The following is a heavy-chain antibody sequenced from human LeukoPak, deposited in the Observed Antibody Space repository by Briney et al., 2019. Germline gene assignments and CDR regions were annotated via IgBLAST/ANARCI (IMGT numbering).Heavy chain of an antibody. V-gene: IGHV4-34*01. CDR3: ARGRGHNWDQIYFVY. D-gene: IGHD1-20*01. J-gene: IGHJ4*01. CDR2: INHSGSS. CDR1: NGSFSGYF. Sequence: SETLSLTCAVPNGSFSGYFWSWLRQPPGKGLECIGDINHSGSSHYNPSLKNRAVMSIDTSKNEFSLRLTSVTAADTAVYYCARGRGHNWDQIYFVYWGHGTLVTVSS.